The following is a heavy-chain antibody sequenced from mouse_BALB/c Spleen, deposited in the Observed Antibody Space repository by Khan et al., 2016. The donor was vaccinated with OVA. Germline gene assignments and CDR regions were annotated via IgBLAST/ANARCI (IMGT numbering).Heavy chain of an antibody. CDR3: TRDRIDY. CDR2: INPTSGYT. V-gene: IGHV1-7*01. J-gene: IGHJ2*01. Sequence: VELVESGAELAKPGASVKMSCKASGYTFTTYWMHWVKQRPGQGLEWIGYINPTSGYTDYNEKFKDRAILSADKSSSTAYMQLSSLTSEDSAVYYCTRDRIDYWGQGTTLTVSS. CDR1: GYTFTTYW.